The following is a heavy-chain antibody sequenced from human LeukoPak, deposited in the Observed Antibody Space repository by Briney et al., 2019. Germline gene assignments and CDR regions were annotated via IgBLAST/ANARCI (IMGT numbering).Heavy chain of an antibody. CDR3: ARKYCSGGSCYLLDY. Sequence: PGGSLRLSCAASGFTFSSYWMSGVRQAPGKGLEWVANIKEDGSEKYYVDSVKGRFTISRDNAKNSLYLQMNSLRAEDTAVYYCARKYCSGGSCYLLDYWGQGTLVTVSS. CDR2: IKEDGSEK. V-gene: IGHV3-7*01. CDR1: GFTFSSYW. J-gene: IGHJ4*02. D-gene: IGHD2-15*01.